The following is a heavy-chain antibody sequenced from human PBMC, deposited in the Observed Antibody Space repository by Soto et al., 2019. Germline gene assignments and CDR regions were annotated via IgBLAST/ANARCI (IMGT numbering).Heavy chain of an antibody. J-gene: IGHJ4*02. V-gene: IGHV5-51*01. Sequence: GESLKISCKGSGYIFSSYCIGWLRQMPGKGLEWMGITHGGDANTRYSPSFEGQVTISTDKSITNAYLQWSSLKASDTAMYYCARRGTYSSAWDYWGKGTMVTVSS. CDR1: GYIFSSYC. CDR3: ARRGTYSSAWDY. D-gene: IGHD6-19*01. CDR2: THGGDANT.